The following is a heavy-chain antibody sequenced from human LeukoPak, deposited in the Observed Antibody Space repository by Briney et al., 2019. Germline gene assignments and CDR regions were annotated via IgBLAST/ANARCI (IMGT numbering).Heavy chain of an antibody. V-gene: IGHV4-34*01. Sequence: KASETLSLTCALYVGSFSGYYRTWIREPPGKGLEWTGEITHTGTANYNPSLKSRVTISVDTSKNQFSLRLTSVTAADTAVYYCARYDIVSTNYFDPWGQGTLVTVSS. CDR2: ITHTGTA. CDR3: ARYDIVSTNYFDP. D-gene: IGHD5/OR15-5a*01. CDR1: VGSFSGYY. J-gene: IGHJ5*02.